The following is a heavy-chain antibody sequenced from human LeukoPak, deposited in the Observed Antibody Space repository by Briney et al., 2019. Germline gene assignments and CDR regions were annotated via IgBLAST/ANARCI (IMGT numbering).Heavy chain of an antibody. D-gene: IGHD6-13*01. J-gene: IGHJ3*02. Sequence: GSLRLSCAASGFTFSSYWMSWVRQAPGKGLEWIGEINHSGSTNYNPSLKSRVTISVDTSKNQSSLKLSSVTAADTVVYYCARVGQQLSHDAFDIWGQGTMVTVSS. CDR1: GFTFSSYW. CDR2: INHSGST. V-gene: IGHV4-34*01. CDR3: ARVGQQLSHDAFDI.